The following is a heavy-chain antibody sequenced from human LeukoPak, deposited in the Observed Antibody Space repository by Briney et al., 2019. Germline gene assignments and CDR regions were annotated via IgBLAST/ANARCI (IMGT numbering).Heavy chain of an antibody. CDR3: ANPRDEYSSPSPLSP. J-gene: IGHJ5*02. D-gene: IGHD6-6*01. CDR1: GFTFSSYA. V-gene: IGHV3-23*01. Sequence: GGSLRLSCGAPGFTFSSYAMNWVRQAPGKGLEWVSAISGSGGSTYYADSVEGRFTISRDNSKNTLYLQMNSLRAEDTAVYYCANPRDEYSSPSPLSPWGQGTLVTVSS. CDR2: ISGSGGST.